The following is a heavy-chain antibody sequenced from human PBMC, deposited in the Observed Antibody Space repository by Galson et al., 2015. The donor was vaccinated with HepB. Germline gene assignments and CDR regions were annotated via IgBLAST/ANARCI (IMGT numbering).Heavy chain of an antibody. J-gene: IGHJ4*02. CDR1: GGTFSSYA. CDR2: IIPIFGTA. V-gene: IGHV1-69*13. D-gene: IGHD5-24*01. CDR3: ALSTDGYNWHY. Sequence: SVKVSCKASGGTFSSYAISWVRQAPGQGLEWMGGIIPIFGTANYAQKFQGRVTITADESTSTAYVELRSLRSDDTAIYYCALSTDGYNWHYWGQGTLVTVSS.